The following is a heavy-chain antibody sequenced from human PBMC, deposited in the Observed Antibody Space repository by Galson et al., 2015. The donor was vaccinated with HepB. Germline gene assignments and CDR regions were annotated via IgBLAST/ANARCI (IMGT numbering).Heavy chain of an antibody. Sequence: SLKVSCTASGYTFSSYGMHWVRQAPGKGLEWVAVITYDGSNTYYADSVKGRFTISRDNSKNTPYMQMNSLRAEDTAVYYCAKHYYDFCSGSLKMGYYDYGMDVWGQGTTVTVSS. CDR2: ITYDGSNT. D-gene: IGHD3-3*01. CDR3: AKHYYDFCSGSLKMGYYDYGMDV. V-gene: IGHV3-30*18. CDR1: GYTFSSYG. J-gene: IGHJ6*02.